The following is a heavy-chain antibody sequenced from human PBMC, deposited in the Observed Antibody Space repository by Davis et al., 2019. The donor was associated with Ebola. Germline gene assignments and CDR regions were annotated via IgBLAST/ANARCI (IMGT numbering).Heavy chain of an antibody. CDR3: TTPGGQDSGYDVFDI. CDR1: GYTFTNYY. Sequence: ASVKVSCKASGYTFTNYYMHWVRQAPGQGLEWMGMINPTDCRTIYAQKFQGRVTVTRDTSTTTVYMDLSSLRSEDTALYYCTTPGGQDSGYDVFDIWGQGTMVTVSS. CDR2: INPTDCRT. V-gene: IGHV1-46*03. J-gene: IGHJ3*02. D-gene: IGHD5-12*01.